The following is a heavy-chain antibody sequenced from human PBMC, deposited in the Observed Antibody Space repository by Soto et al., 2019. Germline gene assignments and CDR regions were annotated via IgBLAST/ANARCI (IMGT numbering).Heavy chain of an antibody. J-gene: IGHJ2*01. CDR1: GGTFSSYA. V-gene: IGHV1-69*12. CDR2: IIPIFGTA. CDR3: ARVMPVVKPFLYWHFDL. Sequence: QVQLVQSGAEVKKPGSSVKVSCKASGGTFSSYAISWVRQAPGQGLEWMGGIIPIFGTANYAQKFQGRVTITADQSSSITYVELSSLRSEDTAVYFCARVMPVVKPFLYWHFDLWGRGTLATVSS. D-gene: IGHD2-15*01.